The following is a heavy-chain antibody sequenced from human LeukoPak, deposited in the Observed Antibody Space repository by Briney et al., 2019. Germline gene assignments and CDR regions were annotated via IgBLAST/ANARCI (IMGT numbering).Heavy chain of an antibody. V-gene: IGHV1-69*01. CDR3: ARDLGGYYQFDNWFDP. Sequence: SVEVSCKASGGTFSSYAISWVRQAPGQGLEWMGGIIPIFGTASYAQKFQGRVTITADESTSTAYMELSSLRSEDTAVYYCARDLGGYYQFDNWFDPWGQGTLVTVSS. D-gene: IGHD3-22*01. CDR2: IIPIFGTA. CDR1: GGTFSSYA. J-gene: IGHJ5*02.